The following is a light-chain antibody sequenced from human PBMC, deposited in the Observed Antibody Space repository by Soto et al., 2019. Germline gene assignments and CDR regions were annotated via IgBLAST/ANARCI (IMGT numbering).Light chain of an antibody. V-gene: IGKV1-5*03. Sequence: DIQMTQSPSTLSASVGDRVTITCRASPSIGSGLAWFQQKPGRAPKVLIYKASSLQTGIPERFSGGGSGTEFTLTNSSLQPDDFATYYYHQYNSYSSFGQGTKVEIK. CDR1: PSIGSG. CDR3: HQYNSYSS. J-gene: IGKJ1*01. CDR2: KAS.